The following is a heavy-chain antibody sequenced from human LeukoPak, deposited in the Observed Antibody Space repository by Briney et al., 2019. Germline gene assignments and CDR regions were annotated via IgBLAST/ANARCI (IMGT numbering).Heavy chain of an antibody. CDR1: GFTFSTYR. V-gene: IGHV3-21*01. Sequence: GGSLRLSCVGTGFTFSTYRMNWVRQAPGKGLEWVSSISSSSSYIYYADSVKGRITISRDNAKNSLYLQMSSLRVEDTAVYYCARDKDVYFDYWGQGTLVTVSS. CDR3: ARDKDVYFDY. CDR2: ISSSSSYI. J-gene: IGHJ4*02.